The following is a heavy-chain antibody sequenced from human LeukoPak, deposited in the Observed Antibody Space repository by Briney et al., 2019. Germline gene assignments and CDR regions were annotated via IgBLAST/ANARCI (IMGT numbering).Heavy chain of an antibody. Sequence: SVKVSCKASGGTFSSYAISWVRQAPGQGLEWMGRIIPILGIANYAQKFQGRVTITADKSTSTAYMELSSLRSEDTAVYYCARDGGALWFGELLEPLDYWGQGTLATVSS. CDR1: GGTFSSYA. V-gene: IGHV1-69*04. CDR3: ARDGGALWFGELLEPLDY. CDR2: IIPILGIA. J-gene: IGHJ4*02. D-gene: IGHD3-10*01.